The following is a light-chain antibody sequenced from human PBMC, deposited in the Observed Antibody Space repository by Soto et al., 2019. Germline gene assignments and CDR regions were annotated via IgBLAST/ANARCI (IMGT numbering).Light chain of an antibody. V-gene: IGLV1-47*01. J-gene: IGLJ2*01. CDR2: RNN. CDR1: SSNIGSNY. Sequence: QSVLTQPPSASGPPGQRVTISCSGSSSNIGSNYVYWHQQLPGTAPKLLIYRNNERPSGVPDRFSGSKSGTSASLAISGLRSEDEGDYYCATWDDSLSGVVFGGGTKLTVL. CDR3: ATWDDSLSGVV.